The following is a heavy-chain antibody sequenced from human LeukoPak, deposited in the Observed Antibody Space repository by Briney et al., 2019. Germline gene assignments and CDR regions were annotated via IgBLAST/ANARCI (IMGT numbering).Heavy chain of an antibody. V-gene: IGHV3-21*01. Sequence: GGSLRLSCAASGFTVSSNYMNWVRQAPGKGLEWVSSITSSSTYTFYADSVKGRFTISRDNAGNSLYLQMNSLRAEDTAVYYCARDPYSGTYGDTYYYYMDVWGKGTTVTISS. J-gene: IGHJ6*03. CDR3: ARDPYSGTYGDTYYYYMDV. D-gene: IGHD1-26*01. CDR2: ITSSSTYT. CDR1: GFTVSSNY.